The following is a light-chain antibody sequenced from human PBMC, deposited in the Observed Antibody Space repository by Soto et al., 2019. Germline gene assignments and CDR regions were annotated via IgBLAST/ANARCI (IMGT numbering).Light chain of an antibody. Sequence: QSVLTQPASVSGSPGQTITISCTGASSDVGGYNYVSWYQHNPGKAPKLLTYEVSNRPSGVSDRFSGSKSDNMASLTISGLQAEDEADYHCSSYTSTNTPVVFGGGTKVTGL. CDR1: SSDVGGYNY. CDR2: EVS. J-gene: IGLJ2*01. V-gene: IGLV2-14*01. CDR3: SSYTSTNTPVV.